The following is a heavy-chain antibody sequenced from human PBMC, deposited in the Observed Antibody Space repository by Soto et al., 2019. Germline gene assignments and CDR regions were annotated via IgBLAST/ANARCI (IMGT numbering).Heavy chain of an antibody. Sequence: PGGSLRLSCAASGFTFSNAWMSWVRQAPGKGLEWVGRIKSKTDGGTTDYAAPVKGRFTISRDDSKNTLYLQMNSLKTEDTAVYYCTSRLVLGWFDSWGQGIPVTVSS. CDR3: TSRLVLGWFDS. J-gene: IGHJ5*01. CDR1: GFTFSNAW. CDR2: IKSKTDGGTT. V-gene: IGHV3-15*01.